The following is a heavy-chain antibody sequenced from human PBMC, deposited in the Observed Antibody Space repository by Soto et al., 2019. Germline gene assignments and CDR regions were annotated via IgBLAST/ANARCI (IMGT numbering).Heavy chain of an antibody. CDR1: GYSFTSYW. CDR2: IYPGDSDT. CDR3: ARRYYDFWSGYPPPDWFDP. D-gene: IGHD3-3*01. Sequence: GESLKISCKGSGYSFTSYWIGWVRQMPGKGLDWMGIIYPGDSDTRYSPSFQGQVTISADKSISTAYLQWSSLKASDTAMYYCARRYYDFWSGYPPPDWFDPWGQGTLVTVSS. V-gene: IGHV5-51*01. J-gene: IGHJ5*02.